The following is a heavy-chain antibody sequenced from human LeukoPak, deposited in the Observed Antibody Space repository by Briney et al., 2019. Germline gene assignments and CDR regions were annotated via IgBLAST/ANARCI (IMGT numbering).Heavy chain of an antibody. J-gene: IGHJ4*02. CDR1: GFTFDDYA. CDR3: AKGELAARRGAFDY. CDR2: ISWNSGSI. D-gene: IGHD6-6*01. Sequence: GGSLRLSCAASGFTFDDYAMHWVRQAPGKGLEWVSGISWNSGSIGYADSVKGRFTISRDNAKNSLYLQMNSLRAEDTALYYCAKGELAARRGAFDYWGQGTLVTVSP. V-gene: IGHV3-9*01.